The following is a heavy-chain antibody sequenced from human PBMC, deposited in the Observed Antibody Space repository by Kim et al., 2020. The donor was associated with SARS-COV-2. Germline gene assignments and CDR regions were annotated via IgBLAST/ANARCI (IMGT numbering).Heavy chain of an antibody. J-gene: IGHJ6*02. CDR3: TRTTDLFMSTLSGMDV. Sequence: GGSLRLSCTASGFVFGDYTMSWFRQAPGKGLEWVGFIRSEAYGGTQEYVASVEGRFTISRDDSKRIAYLQVNSLKTEDTAVYYCTRTTDLFMSTLSGMDVWGRGTTVIVSS. CDR1: GFVFGDYT. CDR2: IRSEAYGGTQ. D-gene: IGHD3-16*01. V-gene: IGHV3-49*03.